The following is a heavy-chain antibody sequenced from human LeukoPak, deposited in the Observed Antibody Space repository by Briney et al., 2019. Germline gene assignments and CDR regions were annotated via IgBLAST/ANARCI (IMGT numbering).Heavy chain of an antibody. Sequence: SETLSLTCAVYGGSFSGYYWSWIRQPPGKGLEWIGYIYYSGSTNYNPSLKSRVTISVDTSKNQFSLKLSSVTAADTAVYYCARGTAMVNFYSYYYGMDVWGQGTTVTVSS. V-gene: IGHV4-59*08. D-gene: IGHD5-18*01. J-gene: IGHJ6*02. CDR2: IYYSGST. CDR1: GGSFSGYY. CDR3: ARGTAMVNFYSYYYGMDV.